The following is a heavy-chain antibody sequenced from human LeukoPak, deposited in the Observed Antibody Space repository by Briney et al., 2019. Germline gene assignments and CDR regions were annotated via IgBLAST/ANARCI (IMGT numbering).Heavy chain of an antibody. V-gene: IGHV3-23*01. CDR2: ISGSGGST. CDR3: ARGSEMAHDIDY. CDR1: GFTFSSYA. J-gene: IGHJ4*02. D-gene: IGHD3-9*01. Sequence: GGSLRLSCAASGFTFSSYAMSWVRQAPGKGLEWVSAISGSGGSTYYADSVKGRFTISRDNSKNTLYLQMNSLRAEDTAVYYCARGSEMAHDIDYWGQGTLVTVSS.